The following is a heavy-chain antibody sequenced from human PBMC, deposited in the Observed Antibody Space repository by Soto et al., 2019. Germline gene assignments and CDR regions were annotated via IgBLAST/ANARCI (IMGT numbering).Heavy chain of an antibody. J-gene: IGHJ4*02. CDR3: AKDFTPGYSSSWFWDY. Sequence: PGGSLRLSCAASAFTFSSYAMSWVRQAPGKGLEWVSAISRSGGSTYYADSVKGRFTISRDNSKNTLYLQMNSLRAEDTAVYYCAKDFTPGYSSSWFWDYWGQRTLVTVSS. D-gene: IGHD6-13*01. V-gene: IGHV3-23*01. CDR2: ISRSGGST. CDR1: AFTFSSYA.